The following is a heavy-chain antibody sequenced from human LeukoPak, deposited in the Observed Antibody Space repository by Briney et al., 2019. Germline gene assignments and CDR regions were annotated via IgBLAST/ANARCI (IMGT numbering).Heavy chain of an antibody. CDR2: IYYSGST. CDR1: GGPISSSSYY. D-gene: IGHD5-12*01. CDR3: AGALGGYDRWFDP. V-gene: IGHV4-39*01. J-gene: IGHJ5*02. Sequence: SETLSLTCTVSGGPISSSSYYWGWIRQPPGKGLEWIGSIYYSGSTYYNPSLKSRVTISVDTSKNQFSLKLSSVTAADTAVYYCAGALGGYDRWFDPWGRGTLVTVSS.